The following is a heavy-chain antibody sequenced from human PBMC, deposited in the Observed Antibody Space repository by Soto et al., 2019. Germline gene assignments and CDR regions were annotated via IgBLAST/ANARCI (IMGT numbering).Heavy chain of an antibody. CDR2: IYYSGIT. Sequence: SETLSLTCTVSGVSISSGYYYWSWIRQTPGKGLEWIGYIYYSGITDYNPSLKSRVTISVDTSKSQFSLKLSSVTAADTAVYYCARGGGVYYFDYWGQGTLVTVSS. J-gene: IGHJ4*02. V-gene: IGHV4-61*01. CDR1: GVSISSGYYY. CDR3: ARGGGVYYFDY. D-gene: IGHD2-8*02.